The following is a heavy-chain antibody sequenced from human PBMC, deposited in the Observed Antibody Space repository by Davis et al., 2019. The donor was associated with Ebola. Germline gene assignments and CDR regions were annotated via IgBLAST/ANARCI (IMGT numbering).Heavy chain of an antibody. Sequence: SETLSLTCAVYGGSFSGYYWSWIRQPPGKEPQWIGYIYYSGSTNYNPSLKSRVTISVDTSKNHFSLKLRSVTAADTAVYYCARDIALAAAGGYYGMDVWGQGTTVTVSS. CDR1: GGSFSGYY. D-gene: IGHD6-13*01. V-gene: IGHV4-59*01. J-gene: IGHJ6*02. CDR2: IYYSGST. CDR3: ARDIALAAAGGYYGMDV.